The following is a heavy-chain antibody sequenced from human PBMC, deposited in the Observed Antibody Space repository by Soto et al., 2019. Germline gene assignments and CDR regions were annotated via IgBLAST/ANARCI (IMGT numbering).Heavy chain of an antibody. CDR2: INQDGSEK. CDR1: GFTFRNFW. D-gene: IGHD5-12*01. J-gene: IGHJ4*02. Sequence: EVQLVESGGGLVQPGGSLRLSCAASGFTFRNFWMKWVRRAPVKGLEWVANINQDGSEKNYVDSVRGRFTISRDNAKNSLYLQMSSLRAEDTAIYYCARGHGGGNDGTFNYWGQGILVTVSS. CDR3: ARGHGGGNDGTFNY. V-gene: IGHV3-7*05.